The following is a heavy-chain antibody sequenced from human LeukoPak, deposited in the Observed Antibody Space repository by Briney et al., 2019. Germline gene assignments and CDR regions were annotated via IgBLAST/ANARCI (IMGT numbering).Heavy chain of an antibody. CDR3: ARDLRYCSGGSCPLDY. D-gene: IGHD2-15*01. J-gene: IGHJ4*02. Sequence: ASVKVSCKASGGTFSSYAISWVRQAPGQGLEWMGGIIPIFGTANYAQKYQGRVTITADKSTSTAYMELSSLRSEDTAVYYCARDLRYCSGGSCPLDYWGQGTLVTVSS. V-gene: IGHV1-69*06. CDR1: GGTFSSYA. CDR2: IIPIFGTA.